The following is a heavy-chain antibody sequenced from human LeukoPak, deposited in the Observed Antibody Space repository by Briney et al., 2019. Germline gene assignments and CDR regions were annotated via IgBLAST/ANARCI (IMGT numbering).Heavy chain of an antibody. CDR1: GFTFSSYS. J-gene: IGHJ6*02. D-gene: IGHD1-26*01. CDR2: ISSSSSYI. V-gene: IGHV3-21*01. Sequence: GGSLRLSCAASGFTFSSYSMNWVRQAPGKGLEWVSSISSSSSYIYYADSVKGRFTISRDNAKNSLYLQMNSLRVEDTAVYYCAKRLYGSYSEEYYYGMDVWGQGTTVTVSS. CDR3: AKRLYGSYSEEYYYGMDV.